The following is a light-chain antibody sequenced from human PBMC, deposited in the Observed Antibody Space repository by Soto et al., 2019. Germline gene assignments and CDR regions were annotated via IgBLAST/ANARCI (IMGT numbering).Light chain of an antibody. CDR3: QQYYSNPQT. Sequence: DIVMTQSPDSLAMSLGERVTINCKSSQSVLYSSNNKNYLAWYQQKPGQPPKLLIYWASTRESGVPDRFSGSGSGTDFTLTISSLQAEDVAVYYCQQYYSNPQTFGQGTKVEIK. J-gene: IGKJ1*01. CDR1: QSVLYSSNNKNY. CDR2: WAS. V-gene: IGKV4-1*01.